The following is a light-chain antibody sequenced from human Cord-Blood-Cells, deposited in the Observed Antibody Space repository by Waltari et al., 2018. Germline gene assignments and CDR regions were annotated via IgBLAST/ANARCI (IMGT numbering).Light chain of an antibody. CDR1: QSVLYSSNNKNY. CDR3: QQYYSTPWT. J-gene: IGKJ1*01. Sequence: DILMTQSPDSLAVSLGERATINSKSSQSVLYSSNNKNYLAWYQQKPGQPPKLLIYWASTRESGVPDRFSGSGSGTDFTLTISSLQAEDVAVYYCQQYYSTPWTFGQGTKVEIK. CDR2: WAS. V-gene: IGKV4-1*01.